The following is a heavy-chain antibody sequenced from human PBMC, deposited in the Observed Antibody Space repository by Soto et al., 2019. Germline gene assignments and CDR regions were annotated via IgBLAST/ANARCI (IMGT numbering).Heavy chain of an antibody. J-gene: IGHJ4*02. CDR2: IIPILGIA. CDR3: ARAPGLGKPAEYFDY. V-gene: IGHV1-69*04. CDR1: GGTFSSYA. Sequence: ASVKVSCKASGGTFSSYAISWVRQAPGQGLEWMGRIIPILGIANYAQKFQGRVTITADKSTSTAYMELSSLRSEDTAVYYCARAPGLGKPAEYFDYWGQGTLVTVSS.